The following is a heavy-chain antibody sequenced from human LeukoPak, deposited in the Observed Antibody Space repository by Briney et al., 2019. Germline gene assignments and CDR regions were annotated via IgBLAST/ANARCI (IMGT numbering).Heavy chain of an antibody. CDR1: GGSISSYY. CDR3: ARGVAVAGGGYYFDY. J-gene: IGHJ4*02. CDR2: IYTSGST. V-gene: IGHV4-4*07. D-gene: IGHD6-19*01. Sequence: PSETLSLTCTVSGGSISSYYWSWIRQPAGKGLEWIGRIYTSGSTNYNPSLKSRVPMSVDTSKNQFSLKLSSVTAADTAVYYCARGVAVAGGGYYFDYWGQGTLVTVSS.